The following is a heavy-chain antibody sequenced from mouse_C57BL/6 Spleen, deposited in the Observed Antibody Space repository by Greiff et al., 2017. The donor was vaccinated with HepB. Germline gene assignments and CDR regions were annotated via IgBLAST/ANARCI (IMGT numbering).Heavy chain of an antibody. CDR1: GYSITSGYY. CDR2: ISYDGSN. Sequence: EVQLQQSGPGLVKPSQSLSLTCSVTGYSITSGYYWNWIRQFPGNKLEWMGYISYDGSNNYNPSLKNRISITRDTSKNQFFLKLNSVTTEDTATYYCARDDGNYYWYFDVWGTGTTVTVSS. D-gene: IGHD2-1*01. CDR3: ARDDGNYYWYFDV. J-gene: IGHJ1*03. V-gene: IGHV3-6*01.